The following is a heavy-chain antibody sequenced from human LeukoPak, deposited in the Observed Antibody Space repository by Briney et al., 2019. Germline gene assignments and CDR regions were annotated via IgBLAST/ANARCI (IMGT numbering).Heavy chain of an antibody. J-gene: IGHJ6*03. CDR2: IYTSGST. V-gene: IGHV4-61*02. CDR3: ARDIVKEDYGSGIRGSYYYYYMDV. CDR1: GGSISSSSYY. D-gene: IGHD3-10*01. Sequence: QPSETLSLTCTVSGGSISSSSYYWSWIRQPAGKGLEWIGRIYTSGSTNYNPSLKSRVTMSVDTSKNQFSLKLSSVTAADTAVYYCARDIVKEDYGSGIRGSYYYYYMDVWGKGTTVTVSS.